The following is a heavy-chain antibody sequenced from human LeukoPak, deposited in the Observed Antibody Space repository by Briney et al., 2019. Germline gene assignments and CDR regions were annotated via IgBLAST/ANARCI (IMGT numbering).Heavy chain of an antibody. CDR2: ISGSGGST. Sequence: GGSLRLSCVASGFTSSSYAMSWVRQAPGKGLEWVSAISGSGGSTYYADSVKGRFTISRDNSKNSLYLQMNSLRAEDTAVYYCARYSGSYEVNYYYYYGMDVWGQGTTVTVSS. D-gene: IGHD1-26*01. J-gene: IGHJ6*02. V-gene: IGHV3-23*01. CDR3: ARYSGSYEVNYYYYYGMDV. CDR1: GFTSSSYA.